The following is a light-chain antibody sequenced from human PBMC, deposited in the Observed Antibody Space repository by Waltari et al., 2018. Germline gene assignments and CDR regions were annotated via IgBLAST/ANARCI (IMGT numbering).Light chain of an antibody. CDR1: QSIGIY. Sequence: EIVLTQYPGTLSLSPGERATLSCRASQSIGIYLAWYQQKPGQAPRLLIYHASSRATGIPDRFSGSGSGTDFSLTISRLEPEDFAVYYCQKYESLPATFGQGTKVEIK. J-gene: IGKJ1*01. CDR2: HAS. CDR3: QKYESLPAT. V-gene: IGKV3-20*01.